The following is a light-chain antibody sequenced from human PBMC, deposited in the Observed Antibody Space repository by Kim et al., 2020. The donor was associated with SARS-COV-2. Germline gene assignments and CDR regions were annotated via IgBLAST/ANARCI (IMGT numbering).Light chain of an antibody. CDR1: NSDIGRYNY. Sequence: QSVLTQPPSASGSPGQSVTISCSGTNSDIGRYNYVSWYQNQTLRAPKLLIFDLSRRPSGVPDLFSASKSGNTAALTVSGLQDEDEADYYCSSYTVSNSFIFGGGTQLTVL. CDR3: SSYTVSNSFI. CDR2: DLS. J-gene: IGLJ2*01. V-gene: IGLV2-8*01.